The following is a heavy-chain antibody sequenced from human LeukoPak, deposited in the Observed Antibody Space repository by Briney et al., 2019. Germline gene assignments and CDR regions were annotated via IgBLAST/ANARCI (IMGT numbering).Heavy chain of an antibody. V-gene: IGHV3-74*01. J-gene: IGHJ5*02. Sequence: TGGSLRLSCAASGFTFSSYWMSWVRHVPGKRPVWVSRINDDGSDTIYADSVRGRFTISRDDAKNTVYLQMNNLRAEDTAVYYCVRGGPSTWSWGQGTLVTVSS. D-gene: IGHD2-15*01. CDR3: VRGGPSTWS. CDR2: INDDGSDT. CDR1: GFTFSSYW.